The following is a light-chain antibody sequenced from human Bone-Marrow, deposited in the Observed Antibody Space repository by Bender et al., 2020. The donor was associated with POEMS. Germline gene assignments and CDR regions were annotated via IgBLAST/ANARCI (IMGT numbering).Light chain of an antibody. Sequence: QSALTQPRSVSGSPGQSVTISCTGASSDVDNYIYVSWFQQRPGKAPNLMIYDVSRRPSGVPDRFSGSKSGNTASLTISGLQPEDEADYHCCSFAGTYVFGIGTKVTVL. CDR3: CSFAGTYV. CDR2: DVS. CDR1: SSDVDNYIY. V-gene: IGLV2-11*01. J-gene: IGLJ1*01.